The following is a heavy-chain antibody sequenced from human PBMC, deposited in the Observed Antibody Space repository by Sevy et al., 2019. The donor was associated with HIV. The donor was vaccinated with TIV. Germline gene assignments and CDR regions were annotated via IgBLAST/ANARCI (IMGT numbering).Heavy chain of an antibody. CDR2: ISWDGGST. CDR3: AKDIRRGRGYFDY. CDR1: GFTFDDYT. Sequence: GGSPRLSCAASGFTFDDYTMHWVRQAPGKGLEWVSLISWDGGSTYYADSVKGRFTISRDNSKNSLYLQMNSLRTEDTALYYCAKDIRRGRGYFDYWGQGTLVTVSS. V-gene: IGHV3-43*01. D-gene: IGHD3-10*01. J-gene: IGHJ4*02.